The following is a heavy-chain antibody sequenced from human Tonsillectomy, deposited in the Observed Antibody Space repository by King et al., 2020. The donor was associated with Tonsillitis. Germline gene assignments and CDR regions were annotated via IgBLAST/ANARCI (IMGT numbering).Heavy chain of an antibody. CDR1: GGSISSTSYY. Sequence: QLQESGPGLVKPSETLSLTCTVSGGSISSTSYYWGWIRQPPGKGLEWIGNIYYSGSTYYNPSLKSRVTISVDTSQNQFSLKLSSVTAADTAVYYCASLHYYDSSGYGYYFDYGGQGTLVTVSS. CDR2: IYYSGST. V-gene: IGHV4-39*01. CDR3: ASLHYYDSSGYGYYFDY. D-gene: IGHD3-22*01. J-gene: IGHJ4*02.